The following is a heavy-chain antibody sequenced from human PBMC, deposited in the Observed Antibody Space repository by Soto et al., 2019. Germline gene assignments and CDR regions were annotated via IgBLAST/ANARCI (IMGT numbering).Heavy chain of an antibody. CDR1: GGSISSGYYY. CDR2: IYYSGST. Sequence: SETLSLTCSVSGGSISSGYYYWSWIRQPPGKGLEWIGYIYYSGSTYYNPSLKSRVTISVDTSKNQFSLKLSSVTAADTAVYYCARVQKLGYYYDSSGYYFDYWGQGTLVTVSS. J-gene: IGHJ4*02. D-gene: IGHD3-22*01. V-gene: IGHV4-30-4*01. CDR3: ARVQKLGYYYDSSGYYFDY.